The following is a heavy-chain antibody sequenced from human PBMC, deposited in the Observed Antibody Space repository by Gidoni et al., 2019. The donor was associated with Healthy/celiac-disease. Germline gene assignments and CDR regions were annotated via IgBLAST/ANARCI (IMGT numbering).Heavy chain of an antibody. CDR2: INPNSGGT. Sequence: QVQLVQSGAEVKKPGASVKVSCKASGYTFTGYYMHWVRQAPGQGLEWMGRINPNSGGTNYAQKFKGRVTMTRDTAISTAYMELSRLRSDDTAVYYCARDRFRITGTTKVEFDYWGQGTLVTVSS. CDR3: ARDRFRITGTTKVEFDY. J-gene: IGHJ4*02. D-gene: IGHD1-20*01. V-gene: IGHV1-2*06. CDR1: GYTFTGYY.